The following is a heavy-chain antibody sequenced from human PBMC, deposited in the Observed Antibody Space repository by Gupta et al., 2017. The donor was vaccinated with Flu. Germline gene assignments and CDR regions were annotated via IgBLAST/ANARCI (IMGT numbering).Heavy chain of an antibody. J-gene: IGHJ4*02. V-gene: IGHV3-49*03. CDR3: AKDARGFIVGEFDF. CDR2: IRSKAYRGTS. CDR1: YA. Sequence: YAMSWFRQAPGKRLEWVGFIRSKAYRGTSEYAASVQGRFTISRNDSIGVDYLQMDSLQSEDTALYFCAKDARGFIVGEFDFCGQGTLVSVS. D-gene: IGHD1-26*01.